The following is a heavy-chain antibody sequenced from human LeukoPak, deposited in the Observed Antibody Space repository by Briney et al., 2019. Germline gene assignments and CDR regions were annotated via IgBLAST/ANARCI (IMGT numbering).Heavy chain of an antibody. J-gene: IGHJ5*02. CDR3: ARRPIAAAANNWFDP. V-gene: IGHV4-34*01. CDR2: INHSGST. CDR1: GGSFSGYY. D-gene: IGHD6-13*01. Sequence: PSETLSLTCAVYGGSFSGYYWSWIRQPPGKGLEWIGEINHSGSTNYNPSLKSRVTISVDTSKNQFSLKLSSVTAADTAVYYCARRPIAAAANNWFDPWGQGTLVTVSS.